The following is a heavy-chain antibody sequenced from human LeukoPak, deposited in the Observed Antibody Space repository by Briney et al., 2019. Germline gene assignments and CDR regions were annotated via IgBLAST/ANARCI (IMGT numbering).Heavy chain of an antibody. CDR1: GYTFTDYY. J-gene: IGHJ3*02. V-gene: IGHV1-2*02. CDR3: AYQLLYLDAFDI. Sequence: ASVKVSCKASGYTFTDYYMHWVRQAPGQGLEWMGWINPNSGGTNYAQKFQGRVTMTRDTSISTAYMELSRLRSDDTAVYYCAYQLLYLDAFDIWGQGTMVTVSS. CDR2: INPNSGGT. D-gene: IGHD2-2*02.